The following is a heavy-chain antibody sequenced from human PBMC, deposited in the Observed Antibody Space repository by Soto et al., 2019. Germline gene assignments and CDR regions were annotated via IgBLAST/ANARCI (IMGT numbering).Heavy chain of an antibody. V-gene: IGHV1-2*04. Sequence: ASVKVSCKASGYTFTGYYMHWVRQAPGQGLEWMGWINPNSGGTNYAQKFQGWVTMTRDTSISTAYMELSRLRSDDTAVYYCARASPTDSYGMDVWGQGTTVTVSS. CDR2: INPNSGGT. CDR3: ARASPTDSYGMDV. D-gene: IGHD3-22*01. J-gene: IGHJ6*02. CDR1: GYTFTGYY.